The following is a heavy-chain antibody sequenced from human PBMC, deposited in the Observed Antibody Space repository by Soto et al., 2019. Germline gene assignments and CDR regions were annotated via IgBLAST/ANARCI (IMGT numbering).Heavy chain of an antibody. CDR3: TKGAGPPWFDP. V-gene: IGHV4-4*07. CDR1: GDSMTSHY. CDR2: VHAREKA. Sequence: PSETLSLTCTVSGDSMTSHYCSWVRQPAGKGLEWIGRVHAREKADYSPSLKSRVTMSMDTSKNRFSLKLNSVTAADTAMYYCTKGAGPPWFDPWGQGTLVTVYS. J-gene: IGHJ5*02.